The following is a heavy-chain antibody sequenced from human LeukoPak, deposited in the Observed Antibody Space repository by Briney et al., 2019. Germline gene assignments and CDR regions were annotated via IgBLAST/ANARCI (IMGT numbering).Heavy chain of an antibody. D-gene: IGHD3-10*01. CDR1: GFTFNNYA. CDR3: AKEQGYYGSGSYSS. CDR2: ISGSGGST. V-gene: IGHV3-23*01. Sequence: PGGSLRLSCAASGFTFNNYAMSWVRQAPGKALEWVSAISGSGGSTYYADSVKGRFTISRDNSKNTLYLQMNSLRAEDTAVYYCAKEQGYYGSGSYSSWGQGTLVTVSS. J-gene: IGHJ5*02.